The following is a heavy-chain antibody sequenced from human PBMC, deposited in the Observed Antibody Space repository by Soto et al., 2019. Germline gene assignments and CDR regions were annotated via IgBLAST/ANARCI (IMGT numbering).Heavy chain of an antibody. V-gene: IGHV4-31*03. Sequence: SETLSLTCTVSGGSISSGGYYWSWIRQHPGKGLEWIGYIYYSGSTYYNPSLKSRVTISVDTSKNQFSLKLSSVTAADTAVYYCARVTYDSSGYYFVYFDYWGQGTLVTVSS. D-gene: IGHD3-22*01. CDR3: ARVTYDSSGYYFVYFDY. CDR2: IYYSGST. J-gene: IGHJ4*02. CDR1: GGSISSGGYY.